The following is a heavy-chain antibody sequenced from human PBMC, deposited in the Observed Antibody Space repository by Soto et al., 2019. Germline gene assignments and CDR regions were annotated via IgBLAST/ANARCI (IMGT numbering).Heavy chain of an antibody. D-gene: IGHD3-3*01. CDR1: GGTLSSFINYP. CDR3: ARRDTSGFLRYFDN. CDR2: IVPNVGTV. J-gene: IGHJ4*02. Sequence: AVKVSCKASGGTLSSFINYPINWVRQAPGQGLEWMGGIVPNVGTVNYAQKFQGRVTITADKSTGTAYMELSSLRSEDTALYYCARRDTSGFLRYFDNWGQGTLVTVSS. V-gene: IGHV1-69*06.